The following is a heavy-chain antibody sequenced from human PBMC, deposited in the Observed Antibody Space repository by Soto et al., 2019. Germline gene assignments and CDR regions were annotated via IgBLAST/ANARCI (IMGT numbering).Heavy chain of an antibody. V-gene: IGHV4-30-4*01. CDR3: ARGRYCLTGRCFPNWFDS. CDR1: GDSISTVDYF. D-gene: IGHD2-15*01. J-gene: IGHJ5*01. Sequence: ASETLSLTCSVSGDSISTVDYFWAWIRQPPGQALEYIGYIYKSTTTYYNPSFESRVAISLDTSKSQFSLTVTSVTAADTAVYFCARGRYCLTGRCFPNWFDSWGQGTLVTVSS. CDR2: IYKSTTT.